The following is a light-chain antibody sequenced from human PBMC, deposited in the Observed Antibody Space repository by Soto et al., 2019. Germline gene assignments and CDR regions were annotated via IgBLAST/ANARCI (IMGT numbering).Light chain of an antibody. CDR3: SSYTSSSTYV. CDR1: SSDVGGYNY. Sequence: ALTQPASVSGSPGQSITISCTGTSSDVGGYNYVSWYQQHPGKAPKLMIYDVSNRPSGVSNRFSGSKSGNMASLTISGLQAEDEADYYCSSYTSSSTYVFGTGTKVTVL. V-gene: IGLV2-14*01. CDR2: DVS. J-gene: IGLJ1*01.